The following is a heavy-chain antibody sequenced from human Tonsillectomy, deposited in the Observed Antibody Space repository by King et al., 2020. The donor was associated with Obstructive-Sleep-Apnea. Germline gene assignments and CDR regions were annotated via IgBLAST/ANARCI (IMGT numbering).Heavy chain of an antibody. V-gene: IGHV3-7*03. D-gene: IGHD3-10*01. CDR3: AREACCGTGSCFDY. CDR1: GFTFSSYW. CDR2: IKPDGSEK. J-gene: IGHJ4*02. Sequence: VQLVESGGGLVQPGGSLRLSCAASGFTFSSYWMSWVRQAPGKGLEWVAHIKPDGSEKNYVDSVKGRFTISRDNAKNSLYLQMNSLRAEDTAVYYCAREACCGTGSCFDYWGQGTLVTVSS.